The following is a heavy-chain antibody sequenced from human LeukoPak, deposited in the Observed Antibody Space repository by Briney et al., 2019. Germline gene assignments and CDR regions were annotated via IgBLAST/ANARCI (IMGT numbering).Heavy chain of an antibody. J-gene: IGHJ4*02. V-gene: IGHV1-2*02. CDR3: ARGILLRRRVVAATVDY. D-gene: IGHD2-15*01. CDR1: GYTFTRYY. Sequence: ASVKVSCKASGYTFTRYYMHWVRQAPGQGLEWMGWINPNSGGTNYAQKFQGRVTMTRDTSISTAYMELSRLRSDDTAVYYCARGILLRRRVVAATVDYWGQGTLVTVSS. CDR2: INPNSGGT.